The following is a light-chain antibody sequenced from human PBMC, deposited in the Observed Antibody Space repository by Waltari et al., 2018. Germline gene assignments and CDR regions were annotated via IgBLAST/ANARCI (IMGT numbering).Light chain of an antibody. CDR2: SGS. J-gene: IGKJ1*01. CDR3: MQGLQTPWT. V-gene: IGKV2-28*01. CDR1: QSLLHSNGYNY. Sequence: DIVMTQSPLSLPVTPGEPASISCRSSQSLLHSNGYNYLDWYLQKPGQSPQLLIYSGSNRASEVPDRFSGSVSGTDLTLKISRVEAEDVGIYYGMQGLQTPWTFGQGTKVEIK.